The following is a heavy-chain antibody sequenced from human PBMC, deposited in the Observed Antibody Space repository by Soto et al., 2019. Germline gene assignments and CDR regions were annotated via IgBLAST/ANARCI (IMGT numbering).Heavy chain of an antibody. J-gene: IGHJ6*02. CDR3: AGYYGASTMRDYYYYGMDV. Sequence: QVQLVQSGAEVKKPGSSVKVSCKASGGTFSSYAISWVRQAPGQGLEWMGGIIPIFGTANYAQKFQGRVTITADESTSTAYMELRSRRTEDNAVYYCAGYYGASTMRDYYYYGMDVWGQGTTVTVSS. CDR2: IIPIFGTA. CDR1: GGTFSSYA. D-gene: IGHD3-10*01. V-gene: IGHV1-69*01.